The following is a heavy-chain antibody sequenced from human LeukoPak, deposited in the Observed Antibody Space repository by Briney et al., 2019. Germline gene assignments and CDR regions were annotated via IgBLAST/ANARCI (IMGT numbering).Heavy chain of an antibody. J-gene: IGHJ4*02. CDR2: INPSGGST. Sequence: ASVKVSCKASGYTFTDYYMHWVRQAPGQGLEWMGIINPSGGSTSYAQKFQGRVTMTRDMSTSTVYMELSSLRSEDTAVYYCARTPQDYYDSSGAYSAPDFDYWGQGTLVTVSS. D-gene: IGHD3-22*01. CDR1: GYTFTDYY. V-gene: IGHV1-46*01. CDR3: ARTPQDYYDSSGAYSAPDFDY.